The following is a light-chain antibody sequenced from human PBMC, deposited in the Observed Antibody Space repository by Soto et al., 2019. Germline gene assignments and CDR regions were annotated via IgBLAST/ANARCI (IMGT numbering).Light chain of an antibody. J-gene: IGKJ2*01. CDR1: QSVDTL. V-gene: IGKV1-5*03. CDR2: AAS. CDR3: QQYSHYTS. Sequence: TQSPGTLSLSPGERATLSCRARQSVDTLLAWYQHKPGKAPKLLISAASNLESGVPSRFSGSGSGTQFTLTIRSLQPDDSATYYCQQYSHYTSFGQGTKLEL.